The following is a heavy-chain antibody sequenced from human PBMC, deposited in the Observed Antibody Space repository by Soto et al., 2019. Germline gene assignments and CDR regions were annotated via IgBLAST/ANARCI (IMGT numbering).Heavy chain of an antibody. V-gene: IGHV3-7*01. Sequence: EVQLVESGGALVQPGGSLRLSCEVSGLTFRNYWMNWVRQAPGKGLEWVANINEDGSAKYYVDSVRGRFTISRDNANNLLYLQMNNLRAEDTAVYYWARLPLNLIDYWGQGALVTVSS. J-gene: IGHJ4*02. D-gene: IGHD1-1*01. CDR3: ARLPLNLIDY. CDR2: INEDGSAK. CDR1: GLTFRNYW.